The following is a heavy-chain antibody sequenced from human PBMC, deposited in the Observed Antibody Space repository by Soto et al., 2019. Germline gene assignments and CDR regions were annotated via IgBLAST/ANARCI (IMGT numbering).Heavy chain of an antibody. V-gene: IGHV5-51*01. CDR2: IYVGDSDT. D-gene: IGHD4-17*01. CDR3: ARLKDGGAGIGHY. CDR1: LDTFTNYW. J-gene: IGHJ4*02. Sequence: CQASLDTFTNYWNVLVRQIPGKGLEWMGIIYVGDSDTRYSPSFQGQVTISADKSVTTAYLQWSSLKASDSAMYYCARLKDGGAGIGHYWGRRTL.